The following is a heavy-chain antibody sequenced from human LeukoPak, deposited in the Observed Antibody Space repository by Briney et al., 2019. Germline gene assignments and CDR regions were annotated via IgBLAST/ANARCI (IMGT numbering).Heavy chain of an antibody. CDR3: ASVYALSNAFDI. V-gene: IGHV3-48*02. J-gene: IGHJ3*02. D-gene: IGHD2-8*01. Sequence: PGGSLRLSCAASGFTFSSYSMNWVRQAPGKGLEWVSYISSSSSTIYYADSVKGRFTISRDNAKDSLYLQMNSLRDEDTAVYYCASVYALSNAFDIWGQGTMVTVSS. CDR1: GFTFSSYS. CDR2: ISSSSSTI.